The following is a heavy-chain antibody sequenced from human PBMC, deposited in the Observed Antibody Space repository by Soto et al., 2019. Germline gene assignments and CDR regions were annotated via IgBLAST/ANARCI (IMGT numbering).Heavy chain of an antibody. CDR2: INHSGST. D-gene: IGHD4-4*01. Sequence: NPSETLSLTCAVYGGSFSGYYLSWIRQPPGKGLEWIGEINHSGSTNYNPSLKSRVTISVDTSKNQFSLKLSSVTAADTAVYYCARHLQYRGYYYYGMDVWGQGTTVTVSS. CDR1: GGSFSGYY. CDR3: ARHLQYRGYYYYGMDV. V-gene: IGHV4-34*01. J-gene: IGHJ6*02.